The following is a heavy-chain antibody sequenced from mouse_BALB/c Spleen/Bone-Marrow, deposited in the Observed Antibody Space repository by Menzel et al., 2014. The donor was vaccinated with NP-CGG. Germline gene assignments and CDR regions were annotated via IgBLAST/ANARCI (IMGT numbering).Heavy chain of an antibody. Sequence: VKLMESGAELAKPGASVKMSCKASGYTFTSYWMHWVRQRPGQGLEWIGYINPSTGYTEYNQKFKDKATLTADKSSSTAYMQLNGLTSEDSAVYYCARKVRYYGFDYWGQGTTLTVSS. CDR2: INPSTGYT. J-gene: IGHJ2*01. CDR1: GYTFTSYW. V-gene: IGHV1-7*01. D-gene: IGHD1-1*01. CDR3: ARKVRYYGFDY.